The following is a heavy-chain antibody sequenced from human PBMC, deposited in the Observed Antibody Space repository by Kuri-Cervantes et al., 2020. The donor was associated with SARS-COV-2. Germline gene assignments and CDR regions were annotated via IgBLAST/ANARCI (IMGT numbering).Heavy chain of an antibody. Sequence: GESLKISCKASGYTFTGYYMHWVRQAPGQGLEWMGWINPNSGGTNYAQKFQGRVTMTRDTSISTAYMELSRLRSDDTAVYYCARLSGYTSLYYYGMDVWGQGTTVTVSS. CDR3: ARLSGYTSLYYYGMDV. CDR1: GYTFTGYY. D-gene: IGHD5-24*01. CDR2: INPNSGGT. J-gene: IGHJ6*02. V-gene: IGHV1-2*02.